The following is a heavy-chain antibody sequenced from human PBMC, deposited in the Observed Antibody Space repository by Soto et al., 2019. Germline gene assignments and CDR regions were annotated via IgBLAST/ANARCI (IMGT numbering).Heavy chain of an antibody. CDR1: GGSISSYY. V-gene: IGHV4-59*08. CDR2: IYYSGST. J-gene: IGHJ4*02. Sequence: SETLSLTCTVSGGSISSYYWSWIRQPPGKGLEWIGYIYYSGSTNYNPSLKSRVTISVDTSNNQLSLKLSSVTAADTAVYYCGRGYCSGGSCYSRFFDYWGQGTLVTVSS. D-gene: IGHD2-15*01. CDR3: GRGYCSGGSCYSRFFDY.